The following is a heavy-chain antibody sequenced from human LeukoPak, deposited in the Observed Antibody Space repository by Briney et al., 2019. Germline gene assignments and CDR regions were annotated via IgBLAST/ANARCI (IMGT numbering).Heavy chain of an antibody. Sequence: PGGSLRLSCAASGFTFDDYAMHWVRQAPGKGLEWVSGISWNSGSIGYADSVKGRFTISRDNAKNSLYLQMNSLRAEDTAVYYCARTGIKISFGGGGFDIWGQGTMVTVSS. CDR1: GFTFDDYA. CDR2: ISWNSGSI. CDR3: ARTGIKISFGGGGFDI. J-gene: IGHJ3*02. D-gene: IGHD3-16*01. V-gene: IGHV3-9*01.